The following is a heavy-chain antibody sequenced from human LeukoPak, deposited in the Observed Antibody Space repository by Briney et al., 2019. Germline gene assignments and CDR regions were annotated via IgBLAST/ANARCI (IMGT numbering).Heavy chain of an antibody. Sequence: GGSLDLSCAASGFTFSSYAMSWVRRAPGKGLEWVSIITGSGSGDSTYYADSVKGRFTISRDNSKNTLYLQLNSLRAEDTAVYYCAKKEAVAGKGFDYWGQGTLVTVSS. V-gene: IGHV3-23*01. CDR2: ITGSGSGDST. D-gene: IGHD6-19*01. J-gene: IGHJ4*02. CDR1: GFTFSSYA. CDR3: AKKEAVAGKGFDY.